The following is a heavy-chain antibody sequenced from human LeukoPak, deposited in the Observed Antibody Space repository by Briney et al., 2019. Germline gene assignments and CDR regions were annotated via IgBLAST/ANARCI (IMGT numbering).Heavy chain of an antibody. CDR1: GFTFSDHY. D-gene: IGHD1-1*01. J-gene: IGHJ4*02. V-gene: IGHV3-72*01. Sequence: GGSLRLSCAASGFTFSDHYMGWVRQAPGKGLEWVGRTRNKANSYSTEYAASVKGRFTISRDGSKNSLYLQMNSLKTEDTAVYYCARVKLERREFDYWGQGTLVTVSS. CDR2: TRNKANSYST. CDR3: ARVKLERREFDY.